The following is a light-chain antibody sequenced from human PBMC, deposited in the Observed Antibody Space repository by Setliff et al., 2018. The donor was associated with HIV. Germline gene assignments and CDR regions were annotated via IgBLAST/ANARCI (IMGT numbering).Light chain of an antibody. V-gene: IGLV2-14*03. CDR2: GVT. J-gene: IGLJ2*01. CDR3: CSFFTSSTLDVI. CDR1: TADIGAYDY. Sequence: QSVLTQPASVSGSLGQSVTISCSGTTADIGAYDYVSWYQHHPGKAPKLIISGVTKRPSGVSERFSGSKSGSTASLTVSGLQPEDEADYYCCSFFTSSTLDVIFGGGTKVTV.